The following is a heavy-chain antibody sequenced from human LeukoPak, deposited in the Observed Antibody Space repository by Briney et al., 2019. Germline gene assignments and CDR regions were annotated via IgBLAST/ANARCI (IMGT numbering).Heavy chain of an antibody. CDR3: ARDWTRTGFDY. D-gene: IGHD3/OR15-3a*01. J-gene: IGHJ4*02. CDR2: ISSTSTTM. CDR1: GFTSSSYG. Sequence: PGGSLRLSCAAAGFTSSSYGTNWVRQAAGKGLEWVSYISSTSTTMYYADSVKGRFTISRDNAKNSLFLQMYSLRDEDTAVYYCARDWTRTGFDYWGQGTLVTVSS. V-gene: IGHV3-48*02.